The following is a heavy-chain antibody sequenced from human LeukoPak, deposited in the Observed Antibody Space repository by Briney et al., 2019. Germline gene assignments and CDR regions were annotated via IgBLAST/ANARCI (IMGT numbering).Heavy chain of an antibody. CDR3: ATAGSYGYDFDY. Sequence: ASVKVSCKVSGYTLTELSMHWVRQAPGKGLEWMGGFDPEDGETIYAQKFQGRVTMTEDTSTDTAYMELSSLRSEDTAVYYCATAGSYGYDFDYWGQGTLVTVSS. V-gene: IGHV1-24*01. CDR1: GYTLTELS. CDR2: FDPEDGET. D-gene: IGHD5-18*01. J-gene: IGHJ4*02.